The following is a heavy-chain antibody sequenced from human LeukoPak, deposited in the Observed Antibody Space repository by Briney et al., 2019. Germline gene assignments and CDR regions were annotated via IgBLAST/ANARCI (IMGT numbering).Heavy chain of an antibody. J-gene: IGHJ4*02. CDR3: AKGYSSSCDY. CDR2: INGDGSTS. CDR1: GFTFYSYW. D-gene: IGHD6-13*01. V-gene: IGHV3-74*01. Sequence: GGSLRLSCAASGFTFYSYWMHWVRQAPGKGLVWVSCINGDGSTSNYADSVKGRFTISRDNSKNTLYLQMNSLRAEDTAVYYCAKGYSSSCDYWGQGTLVTVSS.